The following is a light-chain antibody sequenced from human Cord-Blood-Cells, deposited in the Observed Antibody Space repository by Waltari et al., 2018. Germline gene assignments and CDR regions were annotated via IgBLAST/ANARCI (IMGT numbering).Light chain of an antibody. CDR1: SSNIGNTS. V-gene: IGLV1-51*01. CDR2: DNN. J-gene: IGLJ2*01. CDR3: GTWDSSLSAVV. Sequence: QSVLTQPPSVSAPPGQKVTISCSGSSSNIGNTSVSWYQQLPGTAPKLLIYDNNKRPSGIPDRFSGSKSGTSATLGITGLQTGDEADYYCGTWDSSLSAVVFGGGTKLTVL.